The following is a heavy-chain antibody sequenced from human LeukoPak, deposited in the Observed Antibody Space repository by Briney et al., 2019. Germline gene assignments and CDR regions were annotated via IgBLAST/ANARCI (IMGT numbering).Heavy chain of an antibody. V-gene: IGHV3-33*08. Sequence: GGSLRLSCAASGFTFSSYGMHWVRQAPGKGLEWEAFIRYDGSNKYYADSVKGRFTISRDNAKNSLYLQMNSLRAEDTAAYYCARRGGIIRGVASYYYMDVWGKGTTVTVSS. D-gene: IGHD3-10*01. CDR2: IRYDGSNK. J-gene: IGHJ6*03. CDR3: ARRGGIIRGVASYYYMDV. CDR1: GFTFSSYG.